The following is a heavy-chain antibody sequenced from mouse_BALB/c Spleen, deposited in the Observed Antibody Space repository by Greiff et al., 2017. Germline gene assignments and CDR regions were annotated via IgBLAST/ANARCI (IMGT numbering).Heavy chain of an antibody. Sequence: QVQLQQSGAELMKPGASVKISCKATGYTFSSYWIEWVKQRPGHGLEWTGEILPGSGSTNYNEKFKGKATFTADTSSNTAYMQLSSLTSEDSAVYYCAREGNYEGVFDYWGQGTTLTVSA. CDR3: AREGNYEGVFDY. CDR1: GYTFSSYW. CDR2: ILPGSGST. V-gene: IGHV1-9*01. J-gene: IGHJ2*01. D-gene: IGHD2-1*01.